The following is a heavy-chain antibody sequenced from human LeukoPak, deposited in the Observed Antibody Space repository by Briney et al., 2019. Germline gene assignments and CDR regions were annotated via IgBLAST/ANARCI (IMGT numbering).Heavy chain of an antibody. J-gene: IGHJ4*02. D-gene: IGHD3-22*01. V-gene: IGHV3-30*18. CDR3: AKDRNYYDRSGSFYYFDY. CDR2: ISYDGSNQ. CDR1: GFTFRSYG. Sequence: GGSLRLSCAASGFTFRSYGMHWVRQAPGKGLEWVAVISYDGSNQYYADSVKGRFTISRDNSKNTLYLQMNNLRAEDTAVYYCAKDRNYYDRSGSFYYFDYWVQGTLVTVSS.